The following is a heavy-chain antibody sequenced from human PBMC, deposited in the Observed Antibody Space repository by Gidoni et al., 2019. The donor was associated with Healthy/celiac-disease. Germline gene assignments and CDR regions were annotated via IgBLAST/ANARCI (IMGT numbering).Heavy chain of an antibody. J-gene: IGHJ4*02. Sequence: EVQLLESGGGLVQPGGSLRLSCAASGFTFSSYAMSWVRQAPGKGLERVSAISGSGGSTYYADSVKGRFTISRDNSKNTLYLQMNSLRAEDTAVYYCAKGGPNYDFWSGYSGYFDYWGQGTLVTVSS. CDR3: AKGGPNYDFWSGYSGYFDY. CDR1: GFTFSSYA. CDR2: ISGSGGST. D-gene: IGHD3-3*01. V-gene: IGHV3-23*01.